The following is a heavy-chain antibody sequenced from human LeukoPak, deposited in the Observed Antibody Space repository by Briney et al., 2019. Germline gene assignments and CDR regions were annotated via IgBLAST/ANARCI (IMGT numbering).Heavy chain of an antibody. D-gene: IGHD3-3*01. Sequence: VGSLRLSCAASGFNFNQHSMSWIRQAPGKGLEWISYISRNGGAIHYAESVEGRFTVSRDNAKKSLFLQMNTLRNDDTAVYFCARASSLIGGFDSWGRGSLVAVSS. CDR2: ISRNGGAI. J-gene: IGHJ4*02. CDR1: GFNFNQHS. V-gene: IGHV3-11*01. CDR3: ARASSLIGGFDS.